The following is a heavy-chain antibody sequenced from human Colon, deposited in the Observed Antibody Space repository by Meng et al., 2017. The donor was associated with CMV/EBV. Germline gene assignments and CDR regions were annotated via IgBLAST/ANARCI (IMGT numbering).Heavy chain of an antibody. CDR1: GFNCSDYA. Sequence: SGFNCSDYAMTWVRQAPGRGLEWVSGISASATGSYHADSVKGRFAISRDNSKNALYLEMNSLRAEDTAIYFCAKASFYYASGSSFDFWGQGTVVTVSS. CDR3: AKASFYYASGSSFDF. CDR2: ISASATGS. D-gene: IGHD3-10*01. V-gene: IGHV3-23*01. J-gene: IGHJ4*02.